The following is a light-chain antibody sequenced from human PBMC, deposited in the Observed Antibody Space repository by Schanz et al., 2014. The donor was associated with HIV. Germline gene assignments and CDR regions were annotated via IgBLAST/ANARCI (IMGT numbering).Light chain of an antibody. J-gene: IGLJ3*02. Sequence: QSALTQPASVSGSPGQSITISCTGTSSDIGNYNLVSWFQHHPGEAPKIMIFEVRKRPSGVSGRFSGSKSGNTASLTISGLQPEDEADYYCSSYTSRSTLVFGGGTKLTVL. CDR3: SSYTSRSTLV. CDR2: EVR. CDR1: SSDIGNYNL. V-gene: IGLV2-14*02.